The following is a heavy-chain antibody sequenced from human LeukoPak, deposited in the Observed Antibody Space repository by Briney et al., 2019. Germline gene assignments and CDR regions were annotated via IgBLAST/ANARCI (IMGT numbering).Heavy chain of an antibody. CDR2: IYYSGST. D-gene: IGHD4-11*01. V-gene: IGHV4-39*07. CDR1: GGSISSYY. CDR3: ARGRVSSSTWYSTYYYFFYMDF. Sequence: SETLSLTCTVSGGSISSYYWGWIRQPPGKGLEWIGSIYYSGSTYYNPSLKSRVTISVDTSKNQFSLKLSSVTAADTAVYFCARGRVSSSTWYSTYYYFFYMDFWGKGTTVTVSS. J-gene: IGHJ6*03.